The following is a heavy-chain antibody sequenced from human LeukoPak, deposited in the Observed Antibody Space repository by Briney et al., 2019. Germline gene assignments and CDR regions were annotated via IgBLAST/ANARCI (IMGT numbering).Heavy chain of an antibody. CDR3: ARDRDENYYGSGNAFDI. J-gene: IGHJ3*02. CDR2: INQDGSEK. CDR1: GFTFNTYW. Sequence: GGSLRLSCEGSGFTFNTYWMNWVRQAPGKGLEWVANINQDGSEKHYVDSVKGRFTISRDNAKSSLYLQMNSLRAEDTAVYYCARDRDENYYGSGNAFDIWGQGTMVTVSS. D-gene: IGHD3-10*01. V-gene: IGHV3-7*01.